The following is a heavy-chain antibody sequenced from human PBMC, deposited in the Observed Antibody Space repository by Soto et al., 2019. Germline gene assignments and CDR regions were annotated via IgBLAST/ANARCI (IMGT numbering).Heavy chain of an antibody. V-gene: IGHV3-13*01. CDR1: GFTFSRYD. D-gene: IGHD5-18*01. Sequence: SCAASGFTFSRYDMQWVRQGTGKGPEWVSGISTTGNTYYPDSVKGRFTISRENAKNSLYLQMNRLRAGDTAVYYCVRSDYSYGYGWYFDLWGRGTLVTVSS. CDR2: ISTTGNT. J-gene: IGHJ2*01. CDR3: VRSDYSYGYGWYFDL.